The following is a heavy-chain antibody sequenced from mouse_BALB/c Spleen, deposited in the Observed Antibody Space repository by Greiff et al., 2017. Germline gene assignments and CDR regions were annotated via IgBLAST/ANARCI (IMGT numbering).Heavy chain of an antibody. V-gene: IGHV14-3*02. D-gene: IGHD1-1*01. CDR2: IDPANGNT. CDR1: GFNIKDTY. J-gene: IGHJ2*01. CDR3: ARRSGSSD. Sequence: VQLKQSGAELVKPGASVKLSCTASGFNIKDTYMHWVKQRPEQGLEWIGRIDPANGNTKYDPKFQGKATITADTSSNTAYLQLSSLTSEDTAVYYCARRSGSSDWGQGTTLTVSS.